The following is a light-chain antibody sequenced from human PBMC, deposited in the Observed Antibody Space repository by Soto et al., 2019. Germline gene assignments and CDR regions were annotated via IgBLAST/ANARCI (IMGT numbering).Light chain of an antibody. CDR3: MQALQSLT. CDR1: QSLLHNNGYNY. V-gene: IGKV2-28*01. CDR2: LGS. Sequence: DSRMTQSTLSLPVKPGKPVSISCRSSQSLLHNNGYNYMEWYLQKPEQSPQLLIYLGSNRASGVPDRFSGSGSGTDFTLKISRVAAEDVGVYYCMQALQSLTFGQGTRVDIK. J-gene: IGKJ1*01.